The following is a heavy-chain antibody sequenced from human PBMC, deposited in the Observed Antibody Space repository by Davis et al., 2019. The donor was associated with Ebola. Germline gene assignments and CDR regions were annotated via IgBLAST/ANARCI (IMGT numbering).Heavy chain of an antibody. Sequence: ASVKVSCKASGYPFTDYNIHWMRQAPGQGLEWLGRVILKSGATNYAQKFQGRVTMTRDTSISTVYMELGSLRYDDTADYYCARGHNYAHEYWGQGTLVTVSS. CDR3: ARGHNYAHEY. CDR1: GYPFTDYN. J-gene: IGHJ4*02. CDR2: VILKSGAT. V-gene: IGHV1-2*06. D-gene: IGHD4-11*01.